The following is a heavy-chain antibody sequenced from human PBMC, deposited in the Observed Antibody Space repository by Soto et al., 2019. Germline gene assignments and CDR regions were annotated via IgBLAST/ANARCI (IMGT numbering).Heavy chain of an antibody. Sequence: EVQLLESGGGLVQPGGSLRLSCAASGFTFSNYAMSWVRQAPGKGLEWVSAVSDSGDTTYYADSVKGRFTISRDNSMNXLYLQINSLRDEDTAIYFCARDSAVSPLPADWFDPWGQGTLVTVSS. CDR2: VSDSGDTT. V-gene: IGHV3-23*01. J-gene: IGHJ5*02. CDR1: GFTFSNYA. D-gene: IGHD2-2*01. CDR3: ARDSAVSPLPADWFDP.